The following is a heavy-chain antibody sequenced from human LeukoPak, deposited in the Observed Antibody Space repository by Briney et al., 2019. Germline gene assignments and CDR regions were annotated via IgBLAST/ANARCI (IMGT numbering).Heavy chain of an antibody. CDR1: GGSISSYY. CDR2: VHHSGST. J-gene: IGHJ4*02. CDR3: ATILYSGDWYYFDY. V-gene: IGHV4-59*08. D-gene: IGHD6-19*01. Sequence: PSETLSLTCTVSGGSISSYYWSWIRQPPGKGLEWVGYVHHSGSTNYNPSLKSRVTISVDTSKNQFSLKLSSVTAADTAVYYCATILYSGDWYYFDYWGQGTLVTVSS.